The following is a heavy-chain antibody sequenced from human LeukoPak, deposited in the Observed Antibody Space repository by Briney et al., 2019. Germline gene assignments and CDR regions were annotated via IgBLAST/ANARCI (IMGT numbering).Heavy chain of an antibody. D-gene: IGHD6-19*01. J-gene: IGHJ4*02. V-gene: IGHV3-23*01. CDR2: ISGSGGST. CDR1: GFTFSSYG. Sequence: GGTLRLSCAASGFTFSSYGMSWVRQAPGKGLQWVSAISGSGGSTYYADSVKGRFTISRDNSKNTLYLQISGLRAEDTAVYYCAKDHLPGIVVADRDYWGQGTLVTVSS. CDR3: AKDHLPGIVVADRDY.